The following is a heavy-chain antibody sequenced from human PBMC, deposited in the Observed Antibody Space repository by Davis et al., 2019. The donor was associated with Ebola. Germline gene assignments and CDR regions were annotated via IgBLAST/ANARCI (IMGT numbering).Heavy chain of an antibody. J-gene: IGHJ4*02. CDR3: ARGHWSGYYFDY. V-gene: IGHV4-4*02. CDR2: IYHSGST. Sequence: GSLRLSCAVSGGSISSSNWWRWVRQPPGKGLEWIGEIYHSGSTNYNPSLKSRVTISVDTSKNQFSLKLSSVTAADTAVYYCARGHWSGYYFDYWGQGTLVTVSS. CDR1: GGSISSSNW. D-gene: IGHD3-3*01.